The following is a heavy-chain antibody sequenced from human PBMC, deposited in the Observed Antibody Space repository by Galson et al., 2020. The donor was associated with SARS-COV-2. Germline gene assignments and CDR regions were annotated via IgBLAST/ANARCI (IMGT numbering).Heavy chain of an antibody. Sequence: TGGSLRPSCAASGFTSRRYEMTWVRQAPGKGLEWVSSISRSGSTIYYADSAKGRFTISRDNAKNSLYLQMSSLGAEDTAVYYCARDQDDFWSCRCDYWGQGTTVTVSS. V-gene: IGHV3-48*03. CDR1: GFTSRRYE. CDR3: ARDQDDFWSCRCDY. D-gene: IGHD3-3*01. CDR2: ISRSGSTI. J-gene: IGHJ4*03.